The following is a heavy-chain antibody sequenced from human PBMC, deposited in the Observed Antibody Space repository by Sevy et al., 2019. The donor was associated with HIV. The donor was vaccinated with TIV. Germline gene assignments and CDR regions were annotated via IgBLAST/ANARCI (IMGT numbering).Heavy chain of an antibody. CDR2: IYSGGST. Sequence: GGSLRLSCAASGFTVSSNYMSWVRQAPGKGLEWVSVIYSGGSTYYADSVKGRFTISRDNSKNTLYLQMNSLGAEDTAGYYCARIGYSSGGFDYWGQGTLVTVSS. CDR1: GFTVSSNY. D-gene: IGHD6-19*01. CDR3: ARIGYSSGGFDY. J-gene: IGHJ4*02. V-gene: IGHV3-53*01.